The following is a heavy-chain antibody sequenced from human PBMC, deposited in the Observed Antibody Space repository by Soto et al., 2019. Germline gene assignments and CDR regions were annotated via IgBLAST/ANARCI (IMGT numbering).Heavy chain of an antibody. J-gene: IGHJ4*02. V-gene: IGHV3-30*18. CDR2: ISYDGSNK. CDR1: GFTFSSYG. CDR3: AKDPTRDGYSLDY. D-gene: IGHD4-4*01. Sequence: QVQLVESGGGVVQPGRSLRLSCAASGFTFSSYGMHWVRQAPGKGLEWVAVISYDGSNKYYADSVKGRVTISRDNSKNTLYLQMNSLRAEDTAVYYCAKDPTRDGYSLDYWGQGTLVTVSS.